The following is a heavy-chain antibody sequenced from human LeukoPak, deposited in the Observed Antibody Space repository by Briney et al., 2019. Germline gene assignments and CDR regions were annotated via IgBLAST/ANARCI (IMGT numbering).Heavy chain of an antibody. CDR2: ISSSSSYI. J-gene: IGHJ6*03. Sequence: GGSLRLSCAASGFTFSSYGMNWVRQAPGKGLEWVSSISSSSSYIYYADSVKGRFTISRDNAKNSLYLQMNSLRAEDTAVYYCARDRSIFYYMDVWGKGTTVTISS. D-gene: IGHD3-9*01. V-gene: IGHV3-21*01. CDR3: ARDRSIFYYMDV. CDR1: GFTFSSYG.